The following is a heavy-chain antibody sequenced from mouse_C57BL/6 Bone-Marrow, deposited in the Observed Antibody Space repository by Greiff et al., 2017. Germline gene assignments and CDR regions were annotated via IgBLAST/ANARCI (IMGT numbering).Heavy chain of an antibody. CDR3: ASLYSNLDY. CDR1: AIDFSRYW. D-gene: IGHD2-5*01. CDR2: INPDSSTI. J-gene: IGHJ2*01. Sequence: SAAAIDFSRYWMSWVRRAPGKGLEWIGEINPDSSTINYAPSLKDKFIISRDNAKNTLYLQMSKVRSEDTALYYCASLYSNLDYWGQGTTLTVSS. V-gene: IGHV4-1*01.